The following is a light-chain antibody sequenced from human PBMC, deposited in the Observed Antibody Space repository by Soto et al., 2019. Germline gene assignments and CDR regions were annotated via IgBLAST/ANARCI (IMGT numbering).Light chain of an antibody. CDR1: QSVSSSS. Sequence: EIVLTQSPCTLSLSPGERATLSCRASQSVSSSSLAWYQQKPGQAPRLLIYGASSRATGIPDRFSGSGSGTDFTFTISRLKPEDFAVYYCQQYGRSSGTFGQGTKVEIK. V-gene: IGKV3-20*01. CDR2: GAS. J-gene: IGKJ1*01. CDR3: QQYGRSSGT.